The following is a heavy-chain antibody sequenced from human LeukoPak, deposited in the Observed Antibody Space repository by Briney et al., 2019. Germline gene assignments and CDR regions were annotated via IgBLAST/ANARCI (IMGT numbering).Heavy chain of an antibody. J-gene: IGHJ4*02. V-gene: IGHV5-51*01. D-gene: IGHD5-18*01. CDR2: IYPGDSDT. CDR1: GYSFTTYW. CDR3: ARGGYSYGYRSYFDY. Sequence: GESLKISCKGSGYSFTTYWIGRVRQMPGKGLEWMGIIYPGDSDTRYSPSFQGQVTISADKSISTAYLQWSSLKASDTAMYYCARGGYSYGYRSYFDYWGQGTLVTVSS.